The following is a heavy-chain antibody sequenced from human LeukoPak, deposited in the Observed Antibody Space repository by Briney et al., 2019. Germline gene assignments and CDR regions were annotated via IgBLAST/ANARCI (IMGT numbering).Heavy chain of an antibody. J-gene: IGHJ1*01. CDR3: AREDRSAEYFQH. Sequence: PGGSLRLSCAASGFTVSSNYMSWVRQAPGKGLEWVSVIYSGGSTYYADSVKGRFTISRDNSKARLYLQMNRLRAEDTAVYFCAREDRSAEYFQHWGQGTLVTVSP. CDR2: IYSGGST. V-gene: IGHV3-66*01. CDR1: GFTVSSNY. D-gene: IGHD2-15*01.